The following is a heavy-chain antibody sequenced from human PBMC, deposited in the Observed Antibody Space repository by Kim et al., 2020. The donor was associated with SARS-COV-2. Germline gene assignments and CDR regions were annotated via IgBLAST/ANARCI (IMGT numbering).Heavy chain of an antibody. V-gene: IGHV3-30*01. Sequence: RNKYYPDAAKGRFTISRDNSKNSLHQQMNSLRPEDTAVYYCARAVGAKDYWGQGTLVTVSS. D-gene: IGHD1-26*01. CDR2: RNK. J-gene: IGHJ4*02. CDR3: ARAVGAKDY.